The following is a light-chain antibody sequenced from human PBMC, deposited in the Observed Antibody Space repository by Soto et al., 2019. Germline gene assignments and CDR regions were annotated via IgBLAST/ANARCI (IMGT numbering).Light chain of an antibody. CDR2: GAS. J-gene: IGKJ5*01. V-gene: IGKV3-20*01. CDR1: QSVSSSY. Sequence: EIVLTQSPGTLSLSPGERATLSCRAIQSVSSSYLAWYQQKPGQAPRLLIYGASSRATGIPDRFSGSGSGTDFTLTISRLEPEDFAVYYCQQYGSSPLWAFGQGTRLEIK. CDR3: QQYGSSPLWA.